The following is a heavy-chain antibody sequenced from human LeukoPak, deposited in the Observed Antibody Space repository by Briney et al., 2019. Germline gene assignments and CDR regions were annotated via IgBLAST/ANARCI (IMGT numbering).Heavy chain of an antibody. J-gene: IGHJ3*01. CDR1: GFSFDYYG. CDR2: IRSDGNDK. V-gene: IGHV3-30*02. D-gene: IGHD4-11*01. CDR3: AKDRTPVYGNFDVDAFDV. Sequence: PGGSLRLSCAASGFSFDYYGMHWVRQGPGTGLEWVAFIRSDGNDKYYGDSVKGRFTISRDISKNTLYLQTISLRAEDTGVYYCAKDRTPVYGNFDVDAFDVWGQGTVVTVSS.